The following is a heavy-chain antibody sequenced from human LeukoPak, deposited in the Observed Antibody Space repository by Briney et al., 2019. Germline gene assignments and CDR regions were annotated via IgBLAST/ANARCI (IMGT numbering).Heavy chain of an antibody. V-gene: IGHV4-61*02. D-gene: IGHD2-21*01. Sequence: PSQTLSLTCTVSGGSISSGSYYWSWIRQPAGKGLEYIGRIYTSGSTNYNPSLKSRVTMSVDTSKNQFSLKLSSVTAADTAVYYCARAILRRIVGWAPFELSNWFDPWGQGTLVTVSS. J-gene: IGHJ5*02. CDR2: IYTSGST. CDR1: GGSISSGSYY. CDR3: ARAILRRIVGWAPFELSNWFDP.